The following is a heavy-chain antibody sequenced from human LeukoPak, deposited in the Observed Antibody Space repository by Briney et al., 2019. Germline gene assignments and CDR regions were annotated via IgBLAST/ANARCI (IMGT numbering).Heavy chain of an antibody. J-gene: IGHJ6*02. V-gene: IGHV1-18*01. CDR1: GYTFTSYG. CDR2: ISAYNGNT. Sequence: ASVKVSCKASGYTFTSYGISWVRQAPGQGLEWMGWISAYNGNTNYAQKLQGRVTMTTDTSTSTAYMELRSLRSDDTAVYYCAREDGYCSSTSCYWVYGMDVWGQGTTVTVSS. D-gene: IGHD2-2*01. CDR3: AREDGYCSSTSCYWVYGMDV.